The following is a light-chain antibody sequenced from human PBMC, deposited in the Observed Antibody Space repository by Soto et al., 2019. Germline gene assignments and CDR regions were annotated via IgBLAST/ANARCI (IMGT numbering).Light chain of an antibody. V-gene: IGKV1-9*01. CDR2: AAS. CDR3: QQLNSYTPT. J-gene: IGKJ5*01. Sequence: IQLTQSPSSLSASVGDIFTITCRASQGISSYLAWYQQKPGKAPKLLIYAASTLQSGVPSRLRGSGYGTDFTITISSLKPEDFATYYCQQLNSYTPTFGHGTRLEIK. CDR1: QGISSY.